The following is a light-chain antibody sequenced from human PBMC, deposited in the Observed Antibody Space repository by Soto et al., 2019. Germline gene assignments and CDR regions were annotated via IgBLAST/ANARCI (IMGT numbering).Light chain of an antibody. J-gene: IGLJ2*01. CDR1: RSDIGAYNY. CDR3: SSYTRANTVE. Sequence: QSALTQPASVSGSPGQSITISCTGTRSDIGAYNYVSWYQHCPGKAPKLIIYEVDNRPSGVSDRFSGSKSGNTAALTISGLQAEDEGDYPCSSYTRANTVEFGGGTKLTVL. V-gene: IGLV2-14*01. CDR2: EVD.